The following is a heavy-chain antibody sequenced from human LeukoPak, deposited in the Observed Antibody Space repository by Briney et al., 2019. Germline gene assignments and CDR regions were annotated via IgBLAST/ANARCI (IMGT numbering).Heavy chain of an antibody. Sequence: SSETLSLTCTVSGGSISSYYWSWVRQPAGKRLEWIGRIYSSGNTNYNPSLKSRVIMSVDTPKNQFSLKLSSVTAADTAVYYCARVLWFGELGDAFDIWGRGTVVTVSS. J-gene: IGHJ3*02. CDR1: GGSISSYY. CDR2: IYSSGNT. CDR3: ARVLWFGELGDAFDI. V-gene: IGHV4-4*07. D-gene: IGHD3-10*01.